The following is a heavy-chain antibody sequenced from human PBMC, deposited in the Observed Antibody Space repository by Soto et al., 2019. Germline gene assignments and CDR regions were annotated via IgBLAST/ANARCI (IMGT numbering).Heavy chain of an antibody. CDR2: ISYDGSNK. V-gene: IGHV3-30*18. J-gene: IGHJ6*02. CDR3: AKDAGALARVGCMDV. CDR1: GFTFSSYG. Sequence: PGGSLRLSCAASGFTFSSYGMHWVRQAPGRGLEWVAVISYDGSNKYYADSVKGRFTISRDNSKNTLYLQMNSLRAEDTAVYYCAKDAGALARVGCMDVWGQGTTVTVSS. D-gene: IGHD6-6*01.